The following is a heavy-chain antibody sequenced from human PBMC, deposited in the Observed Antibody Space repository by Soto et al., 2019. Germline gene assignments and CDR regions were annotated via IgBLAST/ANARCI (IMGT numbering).Heavy chain of an antibody. CDR2: ISAYNGNT. Sequence: GASVKVSCKASGYTFTSYGISWVRQAPGQGLERMGWISAYNGNTNYAQKLQGRVTMTTDTSTSTAYMELRSLRSDDTAVYYCARFWGGGIVVVPAAKYYYYYMDVWGKGTTVTVSS. CDR3: ARFWGGGIVVVPAAKYYYYYMDV. V-gene: IGHV1-18*01. J-gene: IGHJ6*03. CDR1: GYTFTSYG. D-gene: IGHD2-2*01.